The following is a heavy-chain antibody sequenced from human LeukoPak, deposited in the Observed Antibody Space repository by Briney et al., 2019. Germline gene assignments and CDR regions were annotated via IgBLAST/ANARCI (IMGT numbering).Heavy chain of an antibody. J-gene: IGHJ4*02. Sequence: PGGSLRLSCAASGFTFSSYSMNWVRQAPGKGLEWVSSTFQGGGEIHYADSVRGRFTISRDNSRSTLFLQMNSLRGEDTAIYYCATYRQVMLPLESWGQGTLVTVSS. CDR1: GFTFSSYS. CDR2: TFQGGGEI. D-gene: IGHD5-18*01. CDR3: ATYRQVMLPLES. V-gene: IGHV3-21*04.